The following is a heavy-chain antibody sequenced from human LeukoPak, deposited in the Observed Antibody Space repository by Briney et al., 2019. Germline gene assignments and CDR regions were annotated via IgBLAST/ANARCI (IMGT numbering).Heavy chain of an antibody. Sequence: PGRSLRLSWAASGFTFSSFGLHWVRQAPGKGLEWGAVIWDDGSNKYYADSVKGRFTISRDNSKNTLYLQMNSLRAEDTAVYYCARGGFTYDDFWSAYYTADYWGQGTLVTVSS. CDR3: ARGGFTYDDFWSAYYTADY. CDR1: GFTFSSFG. V-gene: IGHV3-33*01. J-gene: IGHJ4*02. D-gene: IGHD3-3*01. CDR2: IWDDGSNK.